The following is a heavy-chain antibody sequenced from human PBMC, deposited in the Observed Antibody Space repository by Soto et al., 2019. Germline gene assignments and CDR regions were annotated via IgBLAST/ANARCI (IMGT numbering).Heavy chain of an antibody. CDR3: AREWGLLPYYVMNV. V-gene: IGHV4-28*03. CDR2: ISYTGRT. J-gene: IGHJ6*02. CDR1: GYSISSGNY. D-gene: IGHD7-27*01. Sequence: KTSETLSLTCAVSGYSISSGNYWAWIRQPPGKGLEWIGYISYTGRTKYNPSLQSRVTISVDTSKNDFSLNLSSVTAADTAVYFCAREWGLLPYYVMNVWGHGTAVTAP.